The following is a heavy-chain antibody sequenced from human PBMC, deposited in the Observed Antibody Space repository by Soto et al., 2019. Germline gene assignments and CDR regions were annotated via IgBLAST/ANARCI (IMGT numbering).Heavy chain of an antibody. CDR3: ARDWAYDFWSGHQYNWFDP. CDR2: ISAYNGNT. CDR1: GYTFTSYG. D-gene: IGHD3-3*01. Sequence: ASVKVSCKASGYTFTSYGISWVRQAPGQGLEWMGWISAYNGNTNYAQKLQGRVTMTTDTSTSTAYMELRSLRSDDTAVYYCARDWAYDFWSGHQYNWFDPWGQGALVTV. V-gene: IGHV1-18*01. J-gene: IGHJ5*02.